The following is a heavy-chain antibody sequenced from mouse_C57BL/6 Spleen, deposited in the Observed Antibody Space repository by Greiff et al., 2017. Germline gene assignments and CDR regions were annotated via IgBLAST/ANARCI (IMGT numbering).Heavy chain of an antibody. D-gene: IGHD3-2*02. CDR1: GFTFSDYG. CDR2: ISSGSSTI. Sequence: EVQRVESGGGLVKPGGSLKLSCAASGFTFSDYGMHWVRQAPEKGLEWVAYISSGSSTIYYADTVKGRFTISRDNAKNTLFLQLTSLRSEDTAMYYCASPDSSAWFAYWGQGTLVTVSA. CDR3: ASPDSSAWFAY. V-gene: IGHV5-17*01. J-gene: IGHJ3*01.